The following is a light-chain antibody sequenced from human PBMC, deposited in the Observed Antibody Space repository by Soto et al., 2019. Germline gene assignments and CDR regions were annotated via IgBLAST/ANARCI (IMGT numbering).Light chain of an antibody. J-gene: IGLJ1*01. CDR2: VNN. CDR3: QSYDISLSGYV. Sequence: QAVVTQPPSVSGAPGQRVTISCTGSSSNIGAGYVVHWYQQLPGTVPKLLIYVNNNRPSGVPDRFSGSKSGTSASLAITGLQAEDEADYYCQSYDISLSGYVFGTGTKLTVL. V-gene: IGLV1-40*01. CDR1: SSNIGAGYV.